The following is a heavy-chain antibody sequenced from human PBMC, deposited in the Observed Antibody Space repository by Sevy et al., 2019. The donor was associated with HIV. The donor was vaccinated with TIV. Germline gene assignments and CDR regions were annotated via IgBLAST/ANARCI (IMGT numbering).Heavy chain of an antibody. CDR1: GFTFTDSS. CDR2: FRAKSYTDAT. D-gene: IGHD6-19*01. Sequence: GGSLRLSCAASGFTFTDSSIHWVRQASGKGLEWVGRFRAKSYTDATSHAASVKGRFTISRDDSKNTAFLQMSGLKSDDTAVYYCTRAWGSSFFPDFDYWGQGTLVTVSS. V-gene: IGHV3-73*01. J-gene: IGHJ4*02. CDR3: TRAWGSSFFPDFDY.